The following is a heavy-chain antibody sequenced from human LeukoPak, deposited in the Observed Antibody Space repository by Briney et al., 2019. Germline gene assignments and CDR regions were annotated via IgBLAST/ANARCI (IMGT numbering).Heavy chain of an antibody. D-gene: IGHD2-21*02. J-gene: IGHJ4*02. Sequence: SETLSLTCIVSGGSISSSSHNWGWIRQPPGKGLEWIGSIYYSGSTYYNPSLKSRLTISVDTSKNQFSLKLSSVTAADTAVYYCATVLYCGGDWGCYFDYWGQGTLVTVSS. CDR1: GGSISSSSHN. V-gene: IGHV4-39*01. CDR3: ATVLYCGGDWGCYFDY. CDR2: IYYSGST.